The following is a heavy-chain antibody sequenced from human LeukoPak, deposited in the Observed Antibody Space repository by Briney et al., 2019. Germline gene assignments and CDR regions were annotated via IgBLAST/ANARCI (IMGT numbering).Heavy chain of an antibody. D-gene: IGHD3-3*01. J-gene: IGHJ5*02. Sequence: SETLSLTCAVSGYSISSGYYWGWIRRPPGKGLEWIGSIYHSGSTYYNPSLKSRVTISVDTSKNQFSLKLSSVTAADTAVYYCARHLYDFWSGYLNWFDPWGQGTPVTVSS. CDR1: GYSISSGYY. CDR2: IYHSGST. V-gene: IGHV4-38-2*01. CDR3: ARHLYDFWSGYLNWFDP.